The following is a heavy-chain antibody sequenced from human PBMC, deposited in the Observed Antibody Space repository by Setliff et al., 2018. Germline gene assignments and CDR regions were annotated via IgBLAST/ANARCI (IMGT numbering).Heavy chain of an antibody. J-gene: IGHJ4*02. CDR1: GGSISSYY. V-gene: IGHV4-59*04. Sequence: PSETLSLTCTVSGGSISSYYWSWIRQPPGKGLEWIGCIYYSGSTYYNPSLKSRVTISVDTSKNQFTLKLSSVTAAGTAVYYCARRGRGSSGFDTLFDYWGQGTLVTVSS. CDR2: IYYSGST. D-gene: IGHD6-13*01. CDR3: ARRGRGSSGFDTLFDY.